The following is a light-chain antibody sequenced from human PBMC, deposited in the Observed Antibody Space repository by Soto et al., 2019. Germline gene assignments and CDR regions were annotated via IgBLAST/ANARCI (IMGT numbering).Light chain of an antibody. CDR2: VAS. CDR3: LQDHDYPRT. Sequence: AIQMTQSPSSLSASVGDRVTITCRASQGIRNELGWYQQRPGRTPKLLIYVASSLQSGVQSRFSASGSGTDFTLTISGLQPEDFATYYCLQDHDYPRTFGQGTRVDMK. CDR1: QGIRNE. J-gene: IGKJ1*01. V-gene: IGKV1-6*01.